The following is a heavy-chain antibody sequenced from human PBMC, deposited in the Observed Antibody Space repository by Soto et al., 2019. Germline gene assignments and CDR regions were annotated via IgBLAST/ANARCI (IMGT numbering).Heavy chain of an antibody. J-gene: IGHJ4*02. CDR1: GVSVSTIVRG. D-gene: IGHD3-3*01. V-gene: IGHV2-70*01. Sequence: GPTLVNPTQTLTLTFTFSGVSVSTIVRGGSGIRHPPGKALEWLALIDWDDDKYYSTSLKTRLTISKDTSKNQVVLTMTNMDPVDTATYYCARVVWSGYYYYFDYWGQGTLVTVSS. CDR2: IDWDDDK. CDR3: ARVVWSGYYYYFDY.